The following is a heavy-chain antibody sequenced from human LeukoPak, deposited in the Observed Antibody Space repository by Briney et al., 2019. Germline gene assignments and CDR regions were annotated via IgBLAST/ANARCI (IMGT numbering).Heavy chain of an antibody. CDR2: VKPDSGGT. J-gene: IGHJ5*02. CDR1: GYRFIDHY. D-gene: IGHD3-3*01. V-gene: IGHV1-2*02. CDR3: ARGSYYDFWSGYLKNNWFDP. Sequence: GASLKVSCKASGYRFIDHYIHWVRQAPGQGLEWMGWVKPDSGGTHYAQKFQGRVTMTRDTSISTAYMELTSLRSDDTAVYYCARGSYYDFWSGYLKNNWFDPWGQGTLVTVSS.